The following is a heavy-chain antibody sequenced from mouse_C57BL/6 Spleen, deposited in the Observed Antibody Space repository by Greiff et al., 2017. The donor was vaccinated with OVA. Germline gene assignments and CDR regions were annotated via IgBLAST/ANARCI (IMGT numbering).Heavy chain of an antibody. CDR1: GYAFTNYL. Sequence: QVQLQQSGAELVRPGTSVKGSSKASGYAFTNYLLEWVKQRPGQGLEWIGVINPGSGGTNYNEKFKGKATLTADKSSSTAYMQLSSLTSEDSAVYFCARWNYSNYVLFDYWGQGTTLTVSS. CDR3: ARWNYSNYVLFDY. J-gene: IGHJ2*01. V-gene: IGHV1-54*01. CDR2: INPGSGGT. D-gene: IGHD2-5*01.